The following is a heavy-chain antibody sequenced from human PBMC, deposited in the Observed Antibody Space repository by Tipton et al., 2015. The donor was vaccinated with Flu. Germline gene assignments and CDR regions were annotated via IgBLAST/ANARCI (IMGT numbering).Heavy chain of an antibody. CDR3: ARRYCSGGSCVTGWFDH. V-gene: IGHV4-38-2*01. CDR2: IYHSGST. J-gene: IGHJ5*02. D-gene: IGHD2-15*01. Sequence: TLSLTCAVSGYSISSGYYWGWIRQPPGKGLEWIGSIYHSGSTYYNPSLKSRVTISVDTSKNQFSLKLSSVTAADTAVYYCARRYCSGGSCVTGWFDHWGQGTLPTV. CDR1: GYSISSGYY.